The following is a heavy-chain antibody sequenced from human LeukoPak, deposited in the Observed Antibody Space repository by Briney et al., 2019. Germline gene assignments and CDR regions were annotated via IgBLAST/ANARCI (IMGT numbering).Heavy chain of an antibody. V-gene: IGHV3-23*01. CDR2: ITGSGDST. D-gene: IGHD3-9*01. Sequence: GGSLRLSCAASGFTFSSYAMNWVRQAPGKGLEWVSSITGSGDSTYYADSVKGRFTISRDNSKNTLYLQMNRLRAEDTAIYHCAKDLLTISLYYFDYWGPGTQVSVSS. CDR1: GFTFSSYA. J-gene: IGHJ4*02. CDR3: AKDLLTISLYYFDY.